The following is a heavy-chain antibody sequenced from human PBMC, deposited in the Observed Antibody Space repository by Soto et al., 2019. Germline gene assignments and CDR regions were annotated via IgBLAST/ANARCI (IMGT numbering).Heavy chain of an antibody. CDR2: INHSGST. CDR1: GGSFSGYY. J-gene: IGHJ5*02. Sequence: QVQLQQWGAGLLKPSETLSLTCAVCGGSFSGYYWSWIRQPPGKGLEWIGEINHSGSTNYNPSLKSRVTISVDTSKNQFSLKLSSVTAADTAVYYCARGRNWFDPWGQGTLVTVSS. CDR3: ARGRNWFDP. V-gene: IGHV4-34*01.